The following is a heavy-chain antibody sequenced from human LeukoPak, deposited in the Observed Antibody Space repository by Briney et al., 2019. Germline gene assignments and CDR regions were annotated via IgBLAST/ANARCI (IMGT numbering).Heavy chain of an antibody. V-gene: IGHV4-59*08. CDR2: IYYSGST. D-gene: IGHD6-19*01. CDR1: GGSISSYY. J-gene: IGHJ4*02. Sequence: SETLSLTCTVSGGSISSYYWSWIRQPPGKGLGWIGYIYYSGSTNYNPSLKSRVTISVDTSKNQFSLKLSSVTAADTAVYYCARTYSSGLDYWGQGTLVTVSS. CDR3: ARTYSSGLDY.